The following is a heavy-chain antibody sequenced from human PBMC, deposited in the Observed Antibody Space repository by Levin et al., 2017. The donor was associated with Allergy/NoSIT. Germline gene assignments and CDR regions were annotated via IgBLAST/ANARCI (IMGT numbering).Heavy chain of an antibody. J-gene: IGHJ4*02. CDR2: INAGNGNT. CDR3: ARSRLREFFDY. D-gene: IGHD3-10*01. CDR1: GYTFTSYA. V-gene: IGHV1-3*01. Sequence: ASVKVSCKASGYTFTSYAMHWVRQAPGQRLEWMGWINAGNGNTKYSQKFKGRVTITRDTSASTAYMELSSLRSEDTAVYYCARSRLREFFDYWGQGTLVTVSS.